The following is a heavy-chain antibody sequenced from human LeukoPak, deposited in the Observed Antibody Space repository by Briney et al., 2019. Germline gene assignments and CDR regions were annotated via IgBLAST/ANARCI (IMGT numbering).Heavy chain of an antibody. J-gene: IGHJ4*02. CDR2: IKSKTDGGTT. CDR3: TTGIAAN. Sequence: GGSLRLSCAASGFSLNRHWMSWVRQAPGKGLEWVGRIKSKTDGGTTDYAAPVKGRFTISRDDSKNTLYLQMNSLKTEDTAVYYCTTGIAANWGQGTLVTVSS. V-gene: IGHV3-15*01. CDR1: GFSLNRHW. D-gene: IGHD6-13*01.